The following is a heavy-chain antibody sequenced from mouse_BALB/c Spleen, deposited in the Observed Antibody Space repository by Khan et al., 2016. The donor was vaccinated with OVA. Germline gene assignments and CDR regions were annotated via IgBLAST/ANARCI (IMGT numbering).Heavy chain of an antibody. CDR3: ARDRERDYFDY. V-gene: IGHV2-9*02. CDR1: GFSLTSHG. J-gene: IGHJ2*01. Sequence: VQLQESGPGLVAPSQSLSITCTVSGFSLTSHGVHWVRQPPGKGLEWLGVIWADGSTNYNSALMSRLSISKDSSKSQVFLKMNSLQTDDTAMYYCARDRERDYFDYWGQGTALTVSS. CDR2: IWADGST.